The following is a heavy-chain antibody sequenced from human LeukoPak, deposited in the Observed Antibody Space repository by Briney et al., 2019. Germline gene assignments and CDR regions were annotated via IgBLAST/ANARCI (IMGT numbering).Heavy chain of an antibody. V-gene: IGHV3-30*04. J-gene: IGHJ5*02. CDR2: ISYDGSNK. CDR1: GFTFSSYA. D-gene: IGHD3-10*01. CDR3: ARGRYTDP. Sequence: PGGSLRLSCAASGFTFSSYAMHWVRQAPGKGLEGVAVISYDGSNKYYADSVKGRFTISRDNSKNTLYLQMNSLRAEDTAVYYCARGRYTDPWGQGTLVTVSS.